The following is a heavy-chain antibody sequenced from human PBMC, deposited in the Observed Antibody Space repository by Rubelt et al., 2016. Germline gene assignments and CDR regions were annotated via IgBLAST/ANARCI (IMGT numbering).Heavy chain of an antibody. CDR2: IYSDVSST. V-gene: IGHV3-74*01. J-gene: IGHJ4*02. D-gene: IGHD6-19*01. CDR3: ARDGPGITVAGYFDF. Sequence: GSLRLSCAASGFSFSMYWMHWVRQVPGKGLVWVSRIYSDVSSTTYADSVKGRFTISRDNAKNTLYLQVNSLRPEDTAVYYCARDGPGITVAGYFDFWGQGILVTVSS. CDR1: GFSFSMYW.